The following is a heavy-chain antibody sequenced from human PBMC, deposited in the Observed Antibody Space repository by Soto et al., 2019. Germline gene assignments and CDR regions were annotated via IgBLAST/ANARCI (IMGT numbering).Heavy chain of an antibody. Sequence: GASVKVSCKASGGTFSSYAISWVRQAPGHGLEWMGGIIPIFGTANYAQKFQGRVTITADKSTSTAYMELSSLRSEDTAVYYCARVGCSGGSCYSGYNWFDPWGQGTLVTVSS. CDR3: ARVGCSGGSCYSGYNWFDP. V-gene: IGHV1-69*06. J-gene: IGHJ5*02. D-gene: IGHD2-15*01. CDR2: IIPIFGTA. CDR1: GGTFSSYA.